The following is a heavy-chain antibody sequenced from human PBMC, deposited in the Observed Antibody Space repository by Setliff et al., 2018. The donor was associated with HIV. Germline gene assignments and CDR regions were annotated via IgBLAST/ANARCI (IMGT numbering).Heavy chain of an antibody. CDR3: ARSYGDPYYFDY. J-gene: IGHJ4*02. D-gene: IGHD4-17*01. CDR2: IYYSGST. Sequence: KASETLSLTCTVSGGSISSGDYYWSWIRQPPGKGLEWIGYIYYSGSTYYNPSLKSRVTISVDTSKSQFSLKLSSVTAADTAVYYCARSYGDPYYFDYWGQGTLVTVSS. CDR1: GGSISSGDYY. V-gene: IGHV4-30-4*08.